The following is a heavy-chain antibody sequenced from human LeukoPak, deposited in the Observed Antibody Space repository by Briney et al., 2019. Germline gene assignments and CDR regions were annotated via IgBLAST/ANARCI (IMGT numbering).Heavy chain of an antibody. J-gene: IGHJ4*02. CDR1: GYTFTSYA. V-gene: IGHV1-69*13. CDR2: IIPIFGTA. CDR3: ARGPLGEQLVLYYFDY. D-gene: IGHD6-13*01. Sequence: SVKVSCKASGYTFTSYAMNWVRQAPGQGLEWMGGIIPIFGTANYAQKFQGRVTITADESTSTAYMELSSLRSEDTAVYYCARGPLGEQLVLYYFDYWGQGTLVTVSS.